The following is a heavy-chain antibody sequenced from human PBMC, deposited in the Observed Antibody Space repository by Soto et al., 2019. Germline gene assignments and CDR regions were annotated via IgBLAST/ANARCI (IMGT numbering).Heavy chain of an antibody. Sequence: LRLSCAASGFTFSSYAMHWVRQAPGKGLEWVAVISYDGSNKYYADSVKGRFTISRDNSKNTLYLQMNSLRAEDTAVYYCARDNRWFGELSVSMDVWGQGTTVTVSS. CDR2: ISYDGSNK. J-gene: IGHJ6*02. V-gene: IGHV3-30-3*01. CDR3: ARDNRWFGELSVSMDV. CDR1: GFTFSSYA. D-gene: IGHD3-10*01.